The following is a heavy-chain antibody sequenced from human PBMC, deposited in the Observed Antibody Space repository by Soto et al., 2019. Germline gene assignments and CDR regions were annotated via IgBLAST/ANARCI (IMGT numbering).Heavy chain of an antibody. D-gene: IGHD6-13*01. CDR1: GYTFTSYG. V-gene: IGHV1-8*02. Sequence: ASVKVSCKASGYTFTSYGISWVRQAPGQGLEWMGWMNPNSGNTGYAQKFQGRVTMTRNTSISTAYMELSSLRSEDTAVYYCARESGYSSSWYNWFDPWGQGTLVTVSS. CDR3: ARESGYSSSWYNWFDP. CDR2: MNPNSGNT. J-gene: IGHJ5*02.